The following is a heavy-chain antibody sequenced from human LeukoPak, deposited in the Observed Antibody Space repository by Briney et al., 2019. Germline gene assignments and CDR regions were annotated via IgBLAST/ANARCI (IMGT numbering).Heavy chain of an antibody. CDR3: ARDSPHQRMVLLPNYYYYYYMDV. D-gene: IGHD2-8*01. CDR1: GYSISSGYY. Sequence: PSETLSLTCAVSGYSISSGYYWGWIRQPPGKGLEWIGSIYHSGSTYYNPSLKSRVTMSVDTSKNQFSLKLSSVTAADTAVYYCARDSPHQRMVLLPNYYYYYYMDVWGKGTTVTVSS. V-gene: IGHV4-38-2*02. J-gene: IGHJ6*03. CDR2: IYHSGST.